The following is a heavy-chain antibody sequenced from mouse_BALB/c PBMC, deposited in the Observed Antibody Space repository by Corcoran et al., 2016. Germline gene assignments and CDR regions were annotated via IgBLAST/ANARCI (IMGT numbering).Heavy chain of an antibody. D-gene: IGHD2-1*01. V-gene: IGHV1S136*01. CDR2: INPYNDGT. J-gene: IGHJ4*01. Sequence: EVQLQQSGPELVKPGASVTMSCKASGYAFTSYVMHWVKQKPGQGLEWIGYINPYNDGTKYNEKFKGKATLTSDKSSSTAYMELSSLTSEDSAVYYCAREGNAYAMDYWGQGTSVTVSS. CDR3: AREGNAYAMDY. CDR1: GYAFTSYV.